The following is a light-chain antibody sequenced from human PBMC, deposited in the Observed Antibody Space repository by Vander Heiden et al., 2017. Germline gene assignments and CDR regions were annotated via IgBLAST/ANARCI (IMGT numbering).Light chain of an antibody. J-gene: IGKJ3*01. Sequence: EIVMTQSPATLSVSPGERATLSCRASQSVSSNLAWYQQKPGQAPRLLIYGASTRATGIPARFSGSGSGTEFTLTISSLQSEDFAVYYCQQYNNGPSIFTFGHGTKVDIK. V-gene: IGKV3-15*01. CDR2: GAS. CDR1: QSVSSN. CDR3: QQYNNGPSIFT.